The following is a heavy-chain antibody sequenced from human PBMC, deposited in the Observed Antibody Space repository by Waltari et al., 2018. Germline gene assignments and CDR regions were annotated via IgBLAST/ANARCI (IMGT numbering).Heavy chain of an antibody. CDR3: ARLGGNWVGRALDY. CDR1: GGSFSGYY. J-gene: IGHJ4*02. CDR2: INHSGST. V-gene: IGHV4-34*01. Sequence: QVQLQESGPGLVKPSGTLSLTCAVYGGSFSGYYWSWIRQPPGKGLEWIGEINHSGSTNYNPSLKSRVTISVDTSKNQFSLKLSSVTAADTAVYYCARLGGNWVGRALDYWGQGTLVTVSS. D-gene: IGHD2-15*01.